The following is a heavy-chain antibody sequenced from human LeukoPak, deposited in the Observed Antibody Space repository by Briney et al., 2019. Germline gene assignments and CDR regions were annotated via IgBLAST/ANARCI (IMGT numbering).Heavy chain of an antibody. V-gene: IGHV4-39*07. CDR1: GDSVSSSSYY. Sequence: PSETLSLTCSVSGDSVSSSSYYWGWIRQPPGKGLEWIGEINHSGSTNYNPSLKSRVTISVDTSKNQFSLKLSSVTAADTAVYYCAIRGIAARQIDYWGQGTLVTVSS. CDR2: INHSGST. J-gene: IGHJ4*02. CDR3: AIRGIAARQIDY. D-gene: IGHD6-6*01.